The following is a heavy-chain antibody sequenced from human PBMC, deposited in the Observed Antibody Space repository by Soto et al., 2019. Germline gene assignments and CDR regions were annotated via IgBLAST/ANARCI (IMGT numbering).Heavy chain of an antibody. D-gene: IGHD5-18*01. CDR3: ESSGSRYSYGDY. Sequence: SVKVSCKACGGTFSSYAISWVRQAPGQGLEWMGGIIPIFGTANYAQKFQGRVTITADESTSTAYMELSSLRSEDTAVYYCESSGSRYSYGDYWAQGTPVPVS. V-gene: IGHV1-69*13. CDR2: IIPIFGTA. CDR1: GGTFSSYA. J-gene: IGHJ4*02.